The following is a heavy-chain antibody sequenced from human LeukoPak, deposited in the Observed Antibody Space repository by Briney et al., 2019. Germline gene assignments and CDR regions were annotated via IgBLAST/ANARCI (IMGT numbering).Heavy chain of an antibody. CDR1: GYTFTGYN. CDR3: ERDPSITDAFDI. J-gene: IGHJ3*02. Sequence: ASVKVSCKASGYTFTGYNMHWVRQAPGQGLEWMGRINPNTGGTNYAQKLQGRVTMTRDTSTSTAYMELRRLRSDDTAVYYCERDPSITDAFDIWGQGTMVTVSS. CDR2: INPNTGGT. D-gene: IGHD2-2*01. V-gene: IGHV1-2*06.